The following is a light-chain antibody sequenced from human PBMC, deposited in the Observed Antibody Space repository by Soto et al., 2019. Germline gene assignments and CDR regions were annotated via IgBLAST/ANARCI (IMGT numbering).Light chain of an antibody. CDR3: TSDTSSSTHV. CDR2: GVT. CDR1: SSDIGGYDY. J-gene: IGLJ1*01. Sequence: QSALTQPASVSGSPGQSITITCTGTSSDIGGYDYVSWYQHHPGKAPKVIIYGVTNRPSGVSHRFSGSKSANTASLTISGLQAEDEADYYCTSDTSSSTHVFGTGTMLTVL. V-gene: IGLV2-14*01.